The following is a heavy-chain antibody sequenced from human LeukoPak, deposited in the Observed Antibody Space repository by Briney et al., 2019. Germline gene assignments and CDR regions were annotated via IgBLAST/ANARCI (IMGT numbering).Heavy chain of an antibody. V-gene: IGHV6-1*01. D-gene: IGHD5-24*01. CDR1: GDSVSSNSAA. Sequence: SQTLSLTCAISGDSVSSNSAAWNWIRQSPSRGLEWLGRTYYRSKWYNDYAVSVKSRITINPDTSKNQFSLQLNSVTPEDTAVYYCARESRREGYNPAYYYYYYMDVWGKGTTVTVSS. J-gene: IGHJ6*03. CDR3: ARESRREGYNPAYYYYYYMDV. CDR2: TYYRSKWYN.